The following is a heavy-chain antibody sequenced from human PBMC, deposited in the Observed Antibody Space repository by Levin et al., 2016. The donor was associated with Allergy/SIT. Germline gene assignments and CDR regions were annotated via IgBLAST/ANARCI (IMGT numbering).Heavy chain of an antibody. CDR3: ARAGNYYYPY. V-gene: IGHV3-74*01. Sequence: GGSLRLSCAASGFTFRNYWMHWVRQAPGKGLVWVSQIKADGSSTSYADSVKGRFTISRDNTKNTLYLQMNSVNADDTAVYYCARAGNYYYPYWGQGTLVTVSS. D-gene: IGHD3-22*01. CDR2: IKADGSST. J-gene: IGHJ4*02. CDR1: GFTFRNYW.